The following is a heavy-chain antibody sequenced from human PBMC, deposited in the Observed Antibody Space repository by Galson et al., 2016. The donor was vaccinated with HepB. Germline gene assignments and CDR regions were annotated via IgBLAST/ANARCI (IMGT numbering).Heavy chain of an antibody. CDR3: ARAGAAWYYGNRDYHDHYFDY. V-gene: IGHV4-34*01. J-gene: IGHJ4*01. CDR1: GGSFSDSY. Sequence: TLSLTCAVYGGSFSDSYWSWVRQPPWKGLEWIGEINHSGSTNYNPSLQSRVTISVDTSKNQFSLKLNSVTAADTAVYYCARAGAAWYYGNRDYHDHYFDYWGQGTLVTVSS. D-gene: IGHD3-10*01. CDR2: INHSGST.